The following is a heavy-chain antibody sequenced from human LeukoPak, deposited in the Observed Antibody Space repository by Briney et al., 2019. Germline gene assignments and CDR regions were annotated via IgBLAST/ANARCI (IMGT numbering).Heavy chain of an antibody. Sequence: ASVKVSCKVSGYTLTELSMHWVRQAPGKGLEWMGGFDPEDGETIYAQKFQGRVTMTEDTSTDTAYMELSSLRSDDTAVYYCARDSYSYGYQKYWGQGSLVTVSS. CDR3: ARDSYSYGYQKY. CDR2: FDPEDGET. D-gene: IGHD5-18*01. V-gene: IGHV1-24*01. J-gene: IGHJ4*02. CDR1: GYTLTELS.